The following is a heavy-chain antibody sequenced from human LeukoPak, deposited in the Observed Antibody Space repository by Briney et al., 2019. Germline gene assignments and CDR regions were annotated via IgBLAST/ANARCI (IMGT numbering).Heavy chain of an antibody. J-gene: IGHJ4*02. Sequence: GGSLRLSCAASGFSFSGSAMHWVRQASGKGLEWVGRIRSKANSFTTTYAASVKGRFSISRDDSKNTAYLQMNSLKTEDTAVYYCSRLSPDGYNPFDFDYWGQGTLVTVSS. CDR2: IRSKANSFTT. CDR1: GFSFSGSA. D-gene: IGHD5-24*01. CDR3: SRLSPDGYNPFDFDY. V-gene: IGHV3-73*01.